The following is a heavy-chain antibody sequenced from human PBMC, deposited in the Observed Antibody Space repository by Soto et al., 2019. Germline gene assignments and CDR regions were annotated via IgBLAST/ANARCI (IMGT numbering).Heavy chain of an antibody. J-gene: IGHJ6*02. CDR2: IKSKTDGGTT. Sequence: GGSLRLSCAASGFTFSNAWMSWVRQAPGKGLEWVGRIKSKTDGGTTDYAAPVKGRFTISRDDSKNTLYLQMNSLKTEDTAVYYCTTAEAGIGAAGTVTYYYHGMDVWGQGTTVTVSS. D-gene: IGHD6-13*01. V-gene: IGHV3-15*01. CDR1: GFTFSNAW. CDR3: TTAEAGIGAAGTVTYYYHGMDV.